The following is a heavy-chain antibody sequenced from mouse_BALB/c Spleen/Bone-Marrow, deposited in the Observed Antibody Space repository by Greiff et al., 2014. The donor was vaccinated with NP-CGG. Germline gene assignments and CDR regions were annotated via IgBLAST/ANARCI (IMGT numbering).Heavy chain of an antibody. Sequence: EVQGVESGGGLVEPGGSLKLSCAASGFTFSDYYMYWVRQTPEKRLEWVATISDGGSYTYYPDSVKGRFTISRDNAKSNLYLQMSSLKSEDTAMYYCARRWFAYWGQGTLVTVSA. V-gene: IGHV5-4*02. J-gene: IGHJ3*01. CDR3: ARRWFAY. CDR2: ISDGGSYT. CDR1: GFTFSDYY.